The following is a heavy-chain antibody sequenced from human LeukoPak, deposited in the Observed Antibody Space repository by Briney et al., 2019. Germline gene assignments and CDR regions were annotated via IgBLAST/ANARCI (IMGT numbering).Heavy chain of an antibody. CDR1: GFTFSSYA. D-gene: IGHD1-20*01. CDR3: ATLTGTLDY. V-gene: IGHV3-7*01. J-gene: IGHJ4*02. CDR2: IKQNGNEK. Sequence: GGSLRLSCAASGFTFSSYAMSWVRQAPGKGLEWVASIKQNGNEKYYVDSVRGQFTISRDNAKNSLYLQMNSLRAEDTAAYYCATLTGTLDYWGQGTLVTVSS.